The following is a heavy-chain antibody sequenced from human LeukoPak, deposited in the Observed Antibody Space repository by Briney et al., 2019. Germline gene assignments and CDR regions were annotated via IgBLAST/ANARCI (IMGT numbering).Heavy chain of an antibody. V-gene: IGHV1-2*02. CDR3: ARGGGHSSGCKWS. J-gene: IGHJ5*02. CDR2: INPNSGGT. D-gene: IGHD6-19*01. Sequence: WASVKVSCKASGYTFTGYYMHWVRQAPGQGLEWMGWINPNSGGTNYAQKFQGRVTMTRDTSISTAYMELSRLRSDDTAVYYCARGGGHSSGCKWSWGQGTLVTVSS. CDR1: GYTFTGYY.